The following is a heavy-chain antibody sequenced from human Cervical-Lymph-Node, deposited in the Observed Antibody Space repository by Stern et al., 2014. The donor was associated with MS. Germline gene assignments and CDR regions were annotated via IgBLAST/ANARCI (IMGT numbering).Heavy chain of an antibody. V-gene: IGHV3-7*01. D-gene: IGHD2-15*01. CDR2: IKEDGSEK. CDR1: GFIFSTSW. J-gene: IGHJ6*02. Sequence: EVQLVESGGALVQPGGSLRLSCVGSGFIFSTSWMNWVRQAPGKGLEWVANIKEDGSEKNYVGSVKGRFTISRDNAKNSLFLEMNGLRVEDTAVYYCARDRRREYYLDGTGYFLLWDGMDVWGQGTTVTVSS. CDR3: ARDRRREYYLDGTGYFLLWDGMDV.